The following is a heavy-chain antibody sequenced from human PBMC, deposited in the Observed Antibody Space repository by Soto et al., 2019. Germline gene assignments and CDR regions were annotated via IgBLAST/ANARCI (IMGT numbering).Heavy chain of an antibody. CDR3: TGEVASGY. D-gene: IGHD2-8*02. CDR1: GFTVSTFG. J-gene: IGHJ4*02. CDR2: ISRDGNTK. Sequence: QVQLVESGGGVVQPGRSLRLSCAVSGFTVSTFGMHWVRQAPGKWLEWMAVISRDGNTKFYADSVKGRFTISRDNSRNTLFLEMNSLRGDDMAVYYCTGEVASGYWGQGTLVTVSS. V-gene: IGHV3-30*03.